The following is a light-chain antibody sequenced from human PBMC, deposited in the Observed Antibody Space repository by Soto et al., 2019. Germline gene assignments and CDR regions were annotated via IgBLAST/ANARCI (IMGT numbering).Light chain of an antibody. CDR3: QQSYTAPPT. V-gene: IGKV1-39*01. Sequence: DIQMTQSPSSLSASVGDRVTITCRASQSVSNYLNWYQQKVGKAPDLLIFAASSLQSGVPSRFSGSGSGTDFTLTISSLQPEDFATYYCQQSYTAPPTFGQGTKLEIK. J-gene: IGKJ2*01. CDR1: QSVSNY. CDR2: AAS.